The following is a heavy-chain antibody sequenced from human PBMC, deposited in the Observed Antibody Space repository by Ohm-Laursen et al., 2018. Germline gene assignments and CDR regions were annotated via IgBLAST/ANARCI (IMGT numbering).Heavy chain of an antibody. CDR1: GAPISTHY. Sequence: SQTLSLTCTVSGAPISTHYWSWIRQPPRKGLEWIGYIYYSGTTNYNPSLLGRVTISLDTSKNQFSLKLSSVTAADTAVYYCASSGSPSRAWYSFDSWGQGTLVTVSS. CDR2: IYYSGTT. D-gene: IGHD6-13*01. V-gene: IGHV4-59*11. J-gene: IGHJ4*02. CDR3: ASSGSPSRAWYSFDS.